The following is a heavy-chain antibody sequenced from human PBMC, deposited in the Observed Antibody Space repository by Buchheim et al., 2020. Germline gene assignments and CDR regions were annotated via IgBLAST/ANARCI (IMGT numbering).Heavy chain of an antibody. CDR1: GGSFSGYY. J-gene: IGHJ4*02. CDR3: ARGWGYCSSTSCSPFDY. Sequence: QVQLQQWGAGLLKPSETLSLTCAVYGGSFSGYYWSWIRQPPGKGLEWIGEINHSGSTNYNPSLKSRVTISVGTSKNQFSLKLSSVTAADTAVYYCARGWGYCSSTSCSPFDYWGQGTL. V-gene: IGHV4-34*01. D-gene: IGHD2-2*01. CDR2: INHSGST.